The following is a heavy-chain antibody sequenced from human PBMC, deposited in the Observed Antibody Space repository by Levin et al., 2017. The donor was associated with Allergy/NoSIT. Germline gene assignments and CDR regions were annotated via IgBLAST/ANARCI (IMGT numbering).Heavy chain of an antibody. D-gene: IGHD7-27*01. J-gene: IGHJ4*02. CDR3: ARALPTGDYFDY. Sequence: GESLKISCKASGYTFTGYYMHWVRQAPGQGLEWMGWINPNSGGTNYAQKFQGRVTMTRDTSISTAYMELSRLRSDDTAVYYCARALPTGDYFDYWGQGTLVTVSS. V-gene: IGHV1-2*02. CDR2: INPNSGGT. CDR1: GYTFTGYY.